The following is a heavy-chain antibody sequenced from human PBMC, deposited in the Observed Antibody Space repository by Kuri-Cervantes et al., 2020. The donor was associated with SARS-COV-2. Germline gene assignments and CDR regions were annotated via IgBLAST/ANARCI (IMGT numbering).Heavy chain of an antibody. CDR3: ARLWGTNDAFDI. V-gene: IGHV4-38-2*02. Sequence: SETLSLTCTVSGYSISSGYYWGWIRQPPGKGLEWIGSIYHSGSTYYNPSLKSRVTISVDTSKNQFSLKLSSVTAADTAVYYCARLWGTNDAFDIWGQGTMVTVSS. D-gene: IGHD7-27*01. J-gene: IGHJ3*02. CDR2: IYHSGST. CDR1: GYSISSGYY.